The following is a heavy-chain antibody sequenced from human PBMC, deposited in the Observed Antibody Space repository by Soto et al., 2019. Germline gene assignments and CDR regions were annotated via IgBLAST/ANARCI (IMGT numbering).Heavy chain of an antibody. Sequence: QVQLQESGPGLVKPSETLSLTCSISGGSISTYSWTWIRQSAGKGLEWIGRIYSSGSTNYNPSLKGRVTMSMDTSKSQFSLKVNSVTAADTAMYYCARALDEGSGYTDYWGQGTLVTVSS. D-gene: IGHD2-15*01. CDR1: GGSISTYS. J-gene: IGHJ4*02. V-gene: IGHV4-4*07. CDR3: ARALDEGSGYTDY. CDR2: IYSSGST.